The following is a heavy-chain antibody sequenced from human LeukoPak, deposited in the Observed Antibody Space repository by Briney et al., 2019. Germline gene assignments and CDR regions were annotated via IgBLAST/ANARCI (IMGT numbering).Heavy chain of an antibody. J-gene: IGHJ1*01. CDR3: ARGGYYDSSGYYYVGYFHH. CDR1: GFTFSSYE. CDR2: ISFSGSIK. Sequence: TGGSLRLSCAASGFTFSSYEMNWVRQAPGKGLEWVSYISFSGSIKYYADSVKGRFTISRDNAKNSLYVQMNSLRAEDTAVYYCARGGYYDSSGYYYVGYFHHWGQGTLVTVSA. D-gene: IGHD3-22*01. V-gene: IGHV3-48*03.